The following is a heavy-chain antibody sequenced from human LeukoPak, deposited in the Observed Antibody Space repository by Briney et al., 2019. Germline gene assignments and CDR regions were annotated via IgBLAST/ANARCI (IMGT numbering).Heavy chain of an antibody. V-gene: IGHV3-23*01. CDR2: ISGSGGST. Sequence: GGSLRLSCAASGFTFSNYAMNWVRQAPGKGLEWVSAISGSGGSTYFADSVKGRFTISRDNSKNTLYLQMNSLRPEDTAVYYCAKDEGGLFDYWGQGTLVHVSS. J-gene: IGHJ4*02. CDR3: AKDEGGLFDY. CDR1: GFTFSNYA. D-gene: IGHD1-26*01.